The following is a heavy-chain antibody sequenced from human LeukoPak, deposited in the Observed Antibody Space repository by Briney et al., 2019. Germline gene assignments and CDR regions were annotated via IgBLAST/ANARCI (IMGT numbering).Heavy chain of an antibody. Sequence: GGSLRLSCAASGFTFSSYSMNWVRQAPGKGLEWVATMTSSNTIYYADSVKGRFTISRDNAKNSLYLQLNSLRAEDTAVYYCARGQSLYYDFWSGPNYWGQGTLVTVSS. V-gene: IGHV3-69-1*02. CDR1: GFTFSSYS. CDR2: MTSSNTI. CDR3: ARGQSLYYDFWSGPNY. J-gene: IGHJ4*02. D-gene: IGHD3-3*01.